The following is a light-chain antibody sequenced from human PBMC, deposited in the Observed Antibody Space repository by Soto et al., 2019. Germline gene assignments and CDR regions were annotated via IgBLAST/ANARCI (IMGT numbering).Light chain of an antibody. CDR1: QSISTY. V-gene: IGKV1-39*01. J-gene: IGKJ4*01. CDR2: AAS. Sequence: GDRVTIPCRASQSISTYLNWYQQKPGKAPNLLIFAASTLQSGVPSRFSGSGSGTDFTLTIRSLQPEDFATYYCQQSYTAPLTFGGGTKVDI. CDR3: QQSYTAPLT.